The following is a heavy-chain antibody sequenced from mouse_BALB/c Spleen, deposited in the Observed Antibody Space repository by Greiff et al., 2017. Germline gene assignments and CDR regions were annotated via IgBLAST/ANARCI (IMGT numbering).Heavy chain of an antibody. J-gene: IGHJ1*01. D-gene: IGHD2-10*02. CDR1: GYAFTSYN. CDR3: ARKYGNYGVPYWYFDV. V-gene: IGHV1S135*01. CDR2: IDPYNGGT. Sequence: VQLQQSGPELVKPGASVKVSCKASGYAFTSYNMYWVKQSHGKSLEWIGYIDPYNGGTSYNQKFKGKATLTVDKSSSTAYMHLNSLTSEDSAVYYCARKYGNYGVPYWYFDVWGAGTTVTVSS.